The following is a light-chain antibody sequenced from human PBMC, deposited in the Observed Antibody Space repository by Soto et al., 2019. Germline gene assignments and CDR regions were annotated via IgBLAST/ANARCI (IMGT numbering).Light chain of an antibody. CDR1: QGISSD. J-gene: IGKJ4*01. CDR3: QQLDSYPLS. Sequence: IQLTQSPSSLSASVGDRVTITCRASQGISSDLAWSQQNPGKTPKLLSYAVSTLQSGVPSRFSGSGSGTHFTLTISSLQPEDFATYYCQQLDSYPLSFGGGTTVEI. CDR2: AVS. V-gene: IGKV1-9*01.